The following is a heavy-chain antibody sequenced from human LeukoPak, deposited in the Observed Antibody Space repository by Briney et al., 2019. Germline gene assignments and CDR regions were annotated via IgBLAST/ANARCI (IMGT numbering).Heavy chain of an antibody. Sequence: PGGSLRLSCAATGFTFSNFAMNWVRQAPGKGLEWVSFITGSGDTTSYADSVKGRFTISRDNSKNTLFLQMNNLRAEDTAVYYCAKVRNGWYVLDYWGQGTLVTVSS. CDR2: ITGSGDTT. D-gene: IGHD6-19*01. CDR3: AKVRNGWYVLDY. CDR1: GFTFSNFA. V-gene: IGHV3-23*01. J-gene: IGHJ4*02.